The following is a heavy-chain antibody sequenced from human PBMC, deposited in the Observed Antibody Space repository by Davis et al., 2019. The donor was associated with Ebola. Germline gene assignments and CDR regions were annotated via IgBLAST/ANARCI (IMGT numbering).Heavy chain of an antibody. CDR3: AKSGHSFGVVKYHYGMDV. CDR2: LGLRADT. CDR1: GFVFSSYV. V-gene: IGHV3-23*01. Sequence: GESLKISCAASGFVFSSYVMSWVRRAPGKGLEWVSTLGLRADTYYADSVKGRFTISRDNSKNTLHLQMNSLRVEDTAIYYCAKSGHSFGVVKYHYGMDVWGKGTTVTVSS. D-gene: IGHD3-3*01. J-gene: IGHJ6*04.